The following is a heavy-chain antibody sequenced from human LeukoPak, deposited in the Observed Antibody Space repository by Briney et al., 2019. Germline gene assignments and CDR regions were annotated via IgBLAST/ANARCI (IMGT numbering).Heavy chain of an antibody. Sequence: APVKVSCRASGYTFSSYGISWVRQAPGQGLEWMGWISAYNGNTRYAQKLQARVTMTTDTSTSTAYMELRSLRSDDTAMYYCARDLNPHSSSWYEDAFDIWGQGTMVTVSS. J-gene: IGHJ3*02. CDR3: ARDLNPHSSSWYEDAFDI. CDR1: GYTFSSYG. CDR2: ISAYNGNT. D-gene: IGHD6-13*01. V-gene: IGHV1-18*01.